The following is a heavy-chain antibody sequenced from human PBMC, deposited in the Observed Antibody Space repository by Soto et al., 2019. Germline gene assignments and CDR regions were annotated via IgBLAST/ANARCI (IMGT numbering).Heavy chain of an antibody. V-gene: IGHV3-30*03. J-gene: IGHJ4*02. CDR1: GFTFSNSG. CDR2: ISFDGSTK. D-gene: IGHD2-8*02. Sequence: QVQLVESGGGVVQPGRSLRLSCAASGFTFSNSGVHWVRQAPGKGLEWVAVISFDGSTKYYADSVKGRFSISRDNSKNTLYLEMNSLRADDAAVYYCTGQIASGYWGQGTLVTVSS. CDR3: TGQIASGY.